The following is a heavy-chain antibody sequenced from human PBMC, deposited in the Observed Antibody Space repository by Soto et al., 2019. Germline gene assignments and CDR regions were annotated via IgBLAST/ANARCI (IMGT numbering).Heavy chain of an antibody. CDR2: IWYDGSNK. CDR3: ARGKNSDILTGYNPVFDY. Sequence: QVQLVESGGGVVQPGRSLRLSCAASGFTFSSYGMHWVRQAPGKGLEWVAVIWYDGSNKYYADSVKGRFTISRDNSKNTLYLQMNSLRAGDTAVYYCARGKNSDILTGYNPVFDYWGQGTLVTVSS. V-gene: IGHV3-33*01. J-gene: IGHJ4*02. D-gene: IGHD3-9*01. CDR1: GFTFSSYG.